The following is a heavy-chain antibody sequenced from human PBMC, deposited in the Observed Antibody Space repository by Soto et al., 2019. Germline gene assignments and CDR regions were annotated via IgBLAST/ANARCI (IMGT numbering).Heavy chain of an antibody. D-gene: IGHD2-21*01. V-gene: IGHV4-34*01. CDR1: GGSLSDYF. J-gene: IGHJ6*03. CDR2: INHLGSI. Sequence: SXTLSLTCVVSGGSLSDYFCSWIAQPPGMALEWIGEINHLGSINSNPSLKSRVTMSVDTSKNQFSLTLNSVTAAETATYYCARGGISHWAYFYYMDVWDRGTTVTVS. CDR3: ARGGISHWAYFYYMDV.